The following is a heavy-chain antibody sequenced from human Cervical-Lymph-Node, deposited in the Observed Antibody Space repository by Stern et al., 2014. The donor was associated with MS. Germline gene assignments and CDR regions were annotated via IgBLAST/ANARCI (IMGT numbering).Heavy chain of an antibody. CDR3: AREINGPGDFKY. V-gene: IGHV3-33*08. J-gene: IGHJ4*02. CDR1: GFSFSSYG. CDR2: IWGDGSNK. D-gene: IGHD2-8*01. Sequence: QVQLVESGGGVVQPGRSLRLSCAASGFSFSSYGMHWVRQAPGQGLEWVGGIWGDGSNKSYIDSVKGRFTISRDNSKNTLYLQMNSLRAEDTAVYYCAREINGPGDFKYWGQGTLVTVSS.